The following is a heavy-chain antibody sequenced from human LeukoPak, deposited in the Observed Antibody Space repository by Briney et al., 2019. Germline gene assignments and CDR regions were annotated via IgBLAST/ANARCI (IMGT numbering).Heavy chain of an antibody. CDR1: GASIFNYY. V-gene: IGHV4-59*01. J-gene: IGHJ1*01. CDR2: VHHSGRT. Sequence: SETLSLTCNVSGASIFNYYWSWIRQAPGKGLEWIGYVHHSGRTNSNPSLGSRVTMSVDTSISQLSLNLTSVTTADTAVYFCARDLRAKYWGQGTLVFVSS. CDR3: ARDLRAKY. D-gene: IGHD4/OR15-4a*01.